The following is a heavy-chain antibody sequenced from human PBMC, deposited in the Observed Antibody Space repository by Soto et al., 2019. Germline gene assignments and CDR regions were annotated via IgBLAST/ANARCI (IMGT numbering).Heavy chain of an antibody. CDR1: GFTFSSYA. D-gene: IGHD3-3*01. Sequence: PGGSLRLSCAASGFTFSSYAMSWVRQAPGKGLEWVSAISGSGGSTYYADSVKGRFTISRDNSKNTLYLQMNSLRAEDTAVYYCAKGPPAMYYDFWSGYNRGTKPFDYWGQGTLVTVSS. CDR3: AKGPPAMYYDFWSGYNRGTKPFDY. CDR2: ISGSGGST. J-gene: IGHJ4*02. V-gene: IGHV3-23*01.